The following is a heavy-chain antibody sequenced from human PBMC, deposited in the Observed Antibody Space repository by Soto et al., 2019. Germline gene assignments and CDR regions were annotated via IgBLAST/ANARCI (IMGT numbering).Heavy chain of an antibody. V-gene: IGHV4-31*03. Sequence: SQTLCLPCTGSGASINGGAYYCSCDRQVPGKGLEWIGYIYVSGSTYYNPSLESRVTISRDTSQNQFSLQLSSVTAADTAVYYCASGKAWEVLLAYWGQGTLVTVSS. D-gene: IGHD1-26*01. J-gene: IGHJ4*02. CDR1: GASINGGAYY. CDR2: IYVSGST. CDR3: ASGKAWEVLLAY.